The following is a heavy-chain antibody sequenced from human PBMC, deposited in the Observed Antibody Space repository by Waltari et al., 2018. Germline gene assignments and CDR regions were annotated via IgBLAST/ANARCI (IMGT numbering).Heavy chain of an antibody. Sequence: EVQLVESGGSLVQPGRSLRLYCAASGFRFDESAMHWVRQSPGKGLEWVSGINFNSDKINYADSVKGRFTISRDNAENSLYLQINSLRAEDTALYYCVKGHYYDNNGYFDYWGQGTLVTVSS. CDR1: GFRFDESA. CDR2: INFNSDKI. D-gene: IGHD3-22*01. CDR3: VKGHYYDNNGYFDY. J-gene: IGHJ4*02. V-gene: IGHV3-9*01.